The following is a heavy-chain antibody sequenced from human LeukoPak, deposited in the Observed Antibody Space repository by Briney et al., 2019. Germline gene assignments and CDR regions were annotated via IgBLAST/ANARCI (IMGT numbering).Heavy chain of an antibody. CDR3: ARHSSYYTPTTGTFDY. J-gene: IGHJ4*01. Sequence: KSSETLSLTCSVSGGSISSSRDYWAWIRQPPGKGLEWIGSIYYTGKTYYYPSLKSRVTISVNLSRNQFSLDLNSVTAADMAVYYCARHSSYYTPTTGTFDYWGPGTLFTVSS. CDR1: GGSISSSRDY. V-gene: IGHV4-39*01. D-gene: IGHD2-2*02. CDR2: IYYTGKT.